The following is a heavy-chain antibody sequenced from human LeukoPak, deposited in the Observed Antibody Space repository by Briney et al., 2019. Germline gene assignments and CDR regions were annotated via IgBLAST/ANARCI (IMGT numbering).Heavy chain of an antibody. CDR3: TTDPRRVSGGDYYYYGMDV. V-gene: IGHV3-15*01. Sequence: GGSLRLSCAASGFTFSNAWMSWVRQAPGKGLEWVGRIKSKTDGGTTDYAAPVKGRFTISRDDSKNTLYLQMNSLKTEDTAVYYCTTDPRRVSGGDYYYYGMDVWGQGTTVTVSS. J-gene: IGHJ6*02. CDR2: IKSKTDGGTT. CDR1: GFTFSNAW. D-gene: IGHD2-21*01.